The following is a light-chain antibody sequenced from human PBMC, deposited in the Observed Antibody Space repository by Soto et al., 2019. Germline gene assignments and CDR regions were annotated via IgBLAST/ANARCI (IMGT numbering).Light chain of an antibody. CDR2: DAS. V-gene: IGKV1-5*01. Sequence: DIQMTQSPSTLSASIGDRVTITCRASQSISTFLAWYQQKPGKAPQILIYDASKLEPGVPSRLSGGGSGTQVTLTISSLQPDDFATYYCQQYDTYPLTFGGGTRVEIK. J-gene: IGKJ4*01. CDR3: QQYDTYPLT. CDR1: QSISTF.